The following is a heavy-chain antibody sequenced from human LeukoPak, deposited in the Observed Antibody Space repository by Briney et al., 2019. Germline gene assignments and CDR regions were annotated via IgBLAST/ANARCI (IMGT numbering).Heavy chain of an antibody. D-gene: IGHD1-1*01. CDR1: GFTFSSYA. V-gene: IGHV3-30*04. CDR2: ISYDGSNE. Sequence: GGSLRLSCAASGFTFSSYAMHWVRQAPGKGLEWVAVISYDGSNEYYADSVKGRFTISRDNSKNTLYLQMNSLRAEDTAVYYCAVVQLESNYYYYGMDVWGKGTTVTVSS. CDR3: AVVQLESNYYYYGMDV. J-gene: IGHJ6*04.